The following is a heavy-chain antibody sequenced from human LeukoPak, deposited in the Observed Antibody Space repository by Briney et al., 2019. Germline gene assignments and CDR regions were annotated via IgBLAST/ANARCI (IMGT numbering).Heavy chain of an antibody. CDR2: IDWDDDK. V-gene: IGHV2-70*11. Sequence: SGPTLVNPTQTLTLTCTFSGFLLSTSGMCVSWIRQPPGKALEWLARIDWDDDKYYSTSLKTRLTISKDTSKNQAVLTMTNMDPVDTATYYCARIVWGQQLVPPLYYYYGMDVWGQGTTVTVSS. J-gene: IGHJ6*02. D-gene: IGHD6-13*01. CDR3: ARIVWGQQLVPPLYYYYGMDV. CDR1: GFLLSTSGMC.